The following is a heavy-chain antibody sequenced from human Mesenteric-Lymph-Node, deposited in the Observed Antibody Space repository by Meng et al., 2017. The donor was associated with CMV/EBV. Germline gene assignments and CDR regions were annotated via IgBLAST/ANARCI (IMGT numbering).Heavy chain of an antibody. CDR2: IIPILATT. V-gene: IGHV1-69*05. CDR3: ATSPVPNYFESSGYYSSFDN. D-gene: IGHD3-22*01. CDR1: GGTFRSYA. J-gene: IGHJ4*02. Sequence: SVKVSCKVSGGTFRSYAVNWVRQAPGQGLEWMGGIIPILATTDYAQRFQGRVTITTDESTSTAYMELSSLRSEDTAVYFCATSPVPNYFESSGYYSSFDNWGQGTQVTVSS.